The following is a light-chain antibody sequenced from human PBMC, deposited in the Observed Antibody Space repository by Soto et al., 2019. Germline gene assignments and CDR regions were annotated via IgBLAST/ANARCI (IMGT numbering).Light chain of an antibody. CDR2: DAS. V-gene: IGKV1-6*01. Sequence: AIQMTQSPSSLSASVGDRVTITCRASQGIRNDLSWYQQKPGKAPELLIYDASSLQSGVPSRFSGSGSGTYFSPTISSPQPEDFGTYYCLQDDSYPLTFGGGTKVEIK. J-gene: IGKJ4*01. CDR3: LQDDSYPLT. CDR1: QGIRND.